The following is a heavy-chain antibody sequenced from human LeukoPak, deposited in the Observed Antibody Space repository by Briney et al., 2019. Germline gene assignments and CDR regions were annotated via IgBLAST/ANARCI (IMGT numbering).Heavy chain of an antibody. CDR1: GFTFSSYW. V-gene: IGHV3-7*01. D-gene: IGHD5-18*01. J-gene: IGHJ4*02. CDR3: ARSLWPEDY. CDR2: IKQDGSEK. Sequence: GGSLRLSCAASGFTFSSYWMSWVRQAPGKELEWVANIKQDGSEKNYVDSVKGRFTISRDNAKTSLYLQMNSLRAEDTAVYYCARSLWPEDYWGQGTLVTVSS.